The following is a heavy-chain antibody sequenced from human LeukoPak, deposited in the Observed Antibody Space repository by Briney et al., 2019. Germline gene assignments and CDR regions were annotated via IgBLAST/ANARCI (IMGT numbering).Heavy chain of an antibody. J-gene: IGHJ4*02. D-gene: IGHD6-19*01. CDR3: ARRTTAVAGSSYFDY. CDR1: GGSISSYY. Sequence: SETLSLTCTVSGGSISSYYWSWIRQPPGKGLEWIGYIYYSGSTNYNPSLKSRVTISVDTSKNQFSLKLSSVTAADTAVYYCARRTTAVAGSSYFDYWGQGTLVTVSS. V-gene: IGHV4-59*08. CDR2: IYYSGST.